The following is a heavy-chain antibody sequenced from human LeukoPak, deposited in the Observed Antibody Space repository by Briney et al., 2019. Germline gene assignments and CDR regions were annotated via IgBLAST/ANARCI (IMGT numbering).Heavy chain of an antibody. CDR1: GGSISSGDYY. Sequence: SLTXTXXGGSISSGDYYWSWIRQPPGKGLEWIVYIYYSGSTYYNPSLKSRITISVNTSKNQFSLKLSSVTAADTAVYYCARDSGSYFDGHWFDPWGQGTLVTVSS. V-gene: IGHV4-30-4*01. CDR2: IYYSGST. J-gene: IGHJ5*02. D-gene: IGHD3-10*01. CDR3: ARDSGSYFDGHWFDP.